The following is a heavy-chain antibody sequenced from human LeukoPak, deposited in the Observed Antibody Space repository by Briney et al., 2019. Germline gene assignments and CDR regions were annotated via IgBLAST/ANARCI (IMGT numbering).Heavy chain of an antibody. J-gene: IGHJ3*02. CDR1: GFTFRSYW. D-gene: IGHD3-16*01. CDR3: ARGSQGIWGAFDI. Sequence: GGSLRLSCAASGFTFRSYWMHWVRQAPGKGLVWVSHINSDGSSTSYADSVKGRFTISRDNAKNSLYLQMNSLRAEDTAVYYCARGSQGIWGAFDIWGQGTMVTVSS. V-gene: IGHV3-74*01. CDR2: INSDGSST.